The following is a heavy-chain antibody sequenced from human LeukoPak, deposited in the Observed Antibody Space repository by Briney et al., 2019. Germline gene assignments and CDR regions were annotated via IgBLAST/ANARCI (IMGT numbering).Heavy chain of an antibody. CDR1: GYSISSGYY. J-gene: IGHJ5*02. D-gene: IGHD3-10*01. CDR3: ARNRYYYGSGSYGVPNWFDP. Sequence: SETLSLTCTVSGYSISSGYYWGWIRQPTGKGLEWIGIIYHSGRTDYNPSLKSRVTISVDTSKNQFSLKLSSVTAADTAVYYCARNRYYYGSGSYGVPNWFDPWGQGTLVTVSS. V-gene: IGHV4-38-2*02. CDR2: IYHSGRT.